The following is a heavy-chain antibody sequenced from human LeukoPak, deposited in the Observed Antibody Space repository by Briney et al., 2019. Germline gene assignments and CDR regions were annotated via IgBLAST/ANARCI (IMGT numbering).Heavy chain of an antibody. CDR2: FDPEDGET. D-gene: IGHD6-19*01. Sequence: ASVKVSCKVSGYTLTELSMHWVRQAPGKGLEWMGGFDPEDGETIYAQKFQGRVTMTEDTSTDTAYMELSSLRSEDTAVYYCASPSPNSSGWYFDYWGQGTLVTVSS. V-gene: IGHV1-24*01. J-gene: IGHJ4*02. CDR3: ASPSPNSSGWYFDY. CDR1: GYTLTELS.